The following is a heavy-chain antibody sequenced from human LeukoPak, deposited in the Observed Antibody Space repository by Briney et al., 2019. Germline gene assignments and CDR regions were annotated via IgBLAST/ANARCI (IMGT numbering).Heavy chain of an antibody. CDR2: ISSNGGST. J-gene: IGHJ4*02. CDR3: ARAVVPAAPFAY. CDR1: GFTFSSYA. V-gene: IGHV3-64*01. D-gene: IGHD2-2*01. Sequence: GGSLRLSCAASGFTFSSYAMHWVRQAPGKGLEYVSAISSNGGSTYYANSVKGRFTISRDNSKNTLYLQMGSLRAEDMAVYYCARAVVPAAPFAYWGQGTLVTVSS.